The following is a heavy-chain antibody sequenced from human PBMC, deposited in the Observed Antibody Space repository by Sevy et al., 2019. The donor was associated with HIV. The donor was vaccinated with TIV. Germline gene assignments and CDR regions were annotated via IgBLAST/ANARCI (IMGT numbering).Heavy chain of an antibody. Sequence: GGSLRLSCAASGFTLSTFGIHWVRQAPGKGLDWVAAIFSDGTTKYYGDSVKGRFAISRDNSKSTVYRQMNSLRVEDTAVHSGVRESGSDWYFDLWGRGTLVTVSS. J-gene: IGHJ2*01. V-gene: IGHV3-33*01. CDR2: IFSDGTTK. CDR3: VRESGSDWYFDL. D-gene: IGHD1-26*01. CDR1: GFTLSTFG.